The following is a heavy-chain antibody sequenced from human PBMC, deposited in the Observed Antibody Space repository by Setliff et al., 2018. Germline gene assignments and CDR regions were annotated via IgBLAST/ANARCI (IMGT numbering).Heavy chain of an antibody. V-gene: IGHV1-69*13. D-gene: IGHD2-2*02. CDR2: IIPIFGTA. CDR3: ARDSRGLVPAAIEGSYYYYGVDV. CDR1: GGTFSSYA. J-gene: IGHJ6*02. Sequence: SVKVSCKASGGTFSSYAISWVRQAPGQGLEWMGGIIPIFGTANYAQKFQGRVTITADESTSTAYMELSSLRSEDTAVYYCARDSRGLVPAAIEGSYYYYGVDVWGQGTTVTVS.